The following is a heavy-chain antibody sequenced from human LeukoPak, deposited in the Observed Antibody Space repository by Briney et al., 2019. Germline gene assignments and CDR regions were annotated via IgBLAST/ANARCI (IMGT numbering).Heavy chain of an antibody. Sequence: PGGSLRLSCAASGFTFSSYAMSWVRQAPGKGLEWVSGINGRGGSPYYADSVKGRFTISRDNSRNTLYLQMNSLRAEDTAIYYCARDKDNTGWFQYHFDYWGQGALVTVSS. CDR1: GFTFSSYA. V-gene: IGHV3-23*01. J-gene: IGHJ4*02. CDR2: INGRGGSP. CDR3: ARDKDNTGWFQYHFDY. D-gene: IGHD6-19*01.